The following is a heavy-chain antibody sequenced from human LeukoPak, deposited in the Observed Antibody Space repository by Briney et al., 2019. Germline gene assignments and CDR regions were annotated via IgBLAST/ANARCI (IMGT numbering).Heavy chain of an antibody. J-gene: IGHJ4*02. Sequence: GGSLRLSCAASGFTFSSYEMNWVRQAPGKGLEWVSYISSSGSTIYYADSVKGRFTISRDNAKTTLYLQMNSLRDEDTAVYYCAGDLISGSGSLGYWGQGTLVTVSS. V-gene: IGHV3-48*03. CDR1: GFTFSSYE. D-gene: IGHD3-10*01. CDR2: ISSSGSTI. CDR3: AGDLISGSGSLGY.